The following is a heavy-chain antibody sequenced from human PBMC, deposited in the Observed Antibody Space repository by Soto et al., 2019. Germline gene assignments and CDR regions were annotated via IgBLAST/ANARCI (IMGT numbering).Heavy chain of an antibody. V-gene: IGHV2-26*01. J-gene: IGHJ6*02. CDR3: AWLPPILYFYLLGGGDYRDGMDV. Sequence: ESGPTLVNTTETLTLTCTVSEFSLRNARMGVSWIRKPPGKALEWLAHIFSNDEKSYSTSLKSRLTISKDTYKSQVVLTMTNMDPVDTATYYCAWLPPILYFYLLGGGDYRDGMDVWGQGTTVTVSS. CDR2: IFSNDEK. D-gene: IGHD3-9*01. CDR1: EFSLRNARMG.